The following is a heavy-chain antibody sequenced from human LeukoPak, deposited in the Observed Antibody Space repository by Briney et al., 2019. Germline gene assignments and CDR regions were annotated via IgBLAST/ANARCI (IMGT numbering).Heavy chain of an antibody. CDR1: GYRFTDYW. CDR2: IYPGDSDT. J-gene: IGHJ6*02. CDR3: ARGAAGTTPDYYYFGLDV. Sequence: GESLKISCKGSGYRFTDYWIGWVRQMPGKGLEWMGIIYPGDSDTRYSPSFQGQVTISADKSINTAHLQWSSLKASDTAMYYCARGAAGTTPDYYYFGLDVWGQGTTVKVSS. V-gene: IGHV5-51*01. D-gene: IGHD1-7*01.